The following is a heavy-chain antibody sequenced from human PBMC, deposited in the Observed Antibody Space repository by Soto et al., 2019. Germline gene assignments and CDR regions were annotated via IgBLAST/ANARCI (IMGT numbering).Heavy chain of an antibody. J-gene: IGHJ4*02. CDR3: ARSSITMVRGGHYFDY. V-gene: IGHV4-31*03. CDR1: GGSISSGGYY. Sequence: QVQLQESGPGLVKPSQTLSLTCTVSGGSISSGGYYWSWIRQHPGKGLEWIGYIYYSGSTYYNPSLKSRVTISVDTSKKQFSLKLSSVTAADTAVYYCARSSITMVRGGHYFDYWGQGTLVTVSS. CDR2: IYYSGST. D-gene: IGHD3-10*01.